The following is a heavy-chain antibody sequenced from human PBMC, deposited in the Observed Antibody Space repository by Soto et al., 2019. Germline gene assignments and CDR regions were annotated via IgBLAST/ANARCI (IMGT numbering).Heavy chain of an antibody. CDR1: GFTFSSYA. V-gene: IGHV3-23*01. CDR2: ISGSGGST. D-gene: IGHD6-13*01. J-gene: IGHJ4*02. Sequence: GGSLRLSCAASGFTFSSYAMNWVRQAPGKGLERVSVISGSGGSTYYADSVKGRFTISRDNSKNTLYLQMNSLRAEDTAVYYCARRGPGTYFDYWGQGTLVTVTS. CDR3: ARRGPGTYFDY.